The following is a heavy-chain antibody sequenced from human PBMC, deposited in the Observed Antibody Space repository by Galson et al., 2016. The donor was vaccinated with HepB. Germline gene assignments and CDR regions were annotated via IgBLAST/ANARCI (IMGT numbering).Heavy chain of an antibody. D-gene: IGHD2-21*01. CDR2: ISSRGETK. Sequence: SLRLSCAATGFAFNVFNMKWVRQAPGKGLECISYISSRGETKYYADSVKGRFSISRDNAKNSLLLQVNSLKDEDTATYYCWAEDFVHCGGGCSFWGQGTPVPASS. J-gene: IGHJ4*02. CDR1: GFAFNVFN. CDR3: WAEDFVHCGGGCSF. V-gene: IGHV3-48*03.